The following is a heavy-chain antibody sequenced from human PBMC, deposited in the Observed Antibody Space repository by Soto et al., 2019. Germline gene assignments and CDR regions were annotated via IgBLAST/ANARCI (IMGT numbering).Heavy chain of an antibody. CDR3: ARQSTAWPNFDS. V-gene: IGHV4-59*01. Sequence: SETLSLTCAVSGGSISNYYWSWIGQPPGKGLEWIGYIYYSGNTNDNPSLKSRVSISGDTSKKQFSLKVSAVTAADTAVYYCARQSTAWPNFDSWGQGTRVTVSS. CDR1: GGSISNYY. CDR2: IYYSGNT. J-gene: IGHJ4*02. D-gene: IGHD2-21*02.